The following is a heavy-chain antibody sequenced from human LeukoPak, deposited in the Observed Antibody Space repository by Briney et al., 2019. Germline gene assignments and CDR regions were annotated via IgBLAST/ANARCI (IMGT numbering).Heavy chain of an antibody. D-gene: IGHD3-22*01. J-gene: IGHJ4*02. Sequence: GGSLRLSCAASGFTFDDYAMHWVRQAPGKGLEWVSGISWNSGSIGYADSVKGRFTISRDNAKNSLYLQMNGLRAEDTALYYCAKMGRNYYDSSGYFGYFDYWGQGTLVTVSS. V-gene: IGHV3-9*01. CDR2: ISWNSGSI. CDR1: GFTFDDYA. CDR3: AKMGRNYYDSSGYFGYFDY.